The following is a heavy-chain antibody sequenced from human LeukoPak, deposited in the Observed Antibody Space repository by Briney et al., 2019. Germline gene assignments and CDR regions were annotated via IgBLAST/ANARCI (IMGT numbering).Heavy chain of an antibody. CDR1: GFTFSSYS. CDR2: ISSSSSYI. V-gene: IGHV3-21*01. Sequence: GGSLRLSCAASGFTFSSYSMNWVRQAPGKGLEWVSSISSSSSYIYYADSVKGRSTISRDNAKNSLYLQMNSLRAEDTAVYYCVRDYYDSSGSLAPFDSWGQGTLVTVSS. J-gene: IGHJ4*02. D-gene: IGHD3-22*01. CDR3: VRDYYDSSGSLAPFDS.